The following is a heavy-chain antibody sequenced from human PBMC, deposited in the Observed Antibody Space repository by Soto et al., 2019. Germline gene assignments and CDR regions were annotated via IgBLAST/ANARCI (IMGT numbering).Heavy chain of an antibody. Sequence: GGSLRLSCTASGFTFGDYAMSWVRQAPGKGLEWVGFIRSKAYGGTTEYAASVKGRFTISRDDSKSIAYLQMNSLKTEGTAVYYCTRGGYYYDSSGYYYFDYWGQGTLVTVSS. CDR3: TRGGYYYDSSGYYYFDY. CDR2: IRSKAYGGTT. J-gene: IGHJ4*02. CDR1: GFTFGDYA. V-gene: IGHV3-49*04. D-gene: IGHD3-22*01.